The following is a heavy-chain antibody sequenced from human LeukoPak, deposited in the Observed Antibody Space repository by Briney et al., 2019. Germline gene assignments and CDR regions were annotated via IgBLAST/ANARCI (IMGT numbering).Heavy chain of an antibody. Sequence: GGSLRLSCAASGFMFSNYAMTWVRQAPGKGLESISVISGSGDATNYADSVKGRFTISRDNSKSMLYVQMNSLRAEDTAVYYCARGNWEGRFDYWGQGTLVTVSS. V-gene: IGHV3-23*01. CDR2: ISGSGDAT. J-gene: IGHJ4*02. CDR3: ARGNWEGRFDY. CDR1: GFMFSNYA. D-gene: IGHD7-27*01.